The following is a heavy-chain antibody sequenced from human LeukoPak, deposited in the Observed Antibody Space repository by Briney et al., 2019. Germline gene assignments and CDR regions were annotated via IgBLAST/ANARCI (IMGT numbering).Heavy chain of an antibody. CDR2: IGGSGTTI. CDR1: GFTFSTYA. J-gene: IGHJ3*02. V-gene: IGHV3-23*01. CDR3: ARDRPYKFDTSGFLAFDI. D-gene: IGHD3-22*01. Sequence: GGSLRLSCAASGFTFSTYAMTWVRQAPGKGLEWVATIGGSGTTIYYADSVKGRFTISRDNSKNTPYLQMNSLRAEDTAVYYCARDRPYKFDTSGFLAFDIWGQGTLLTVSS.